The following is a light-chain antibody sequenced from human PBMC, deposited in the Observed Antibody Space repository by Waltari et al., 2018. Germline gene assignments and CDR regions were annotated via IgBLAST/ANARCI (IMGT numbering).Light chain of an antibody. Sequence: EIVLTQSPGTLSLSPGERATLSCRASQSVSSSYLAWYQQKPGQAPRLLIDGASSRATGIPDRFSGSGSGTDFTLTVSGLEPEDFAVYYCQQYGSSPYTFGQGTKLEIK. V-gene: IGKV3-20*01. J-gene: IGKJ2*01. CDR2: GAS. CDR3: QQYGSSPYT. CDR1: QSVSSSY.